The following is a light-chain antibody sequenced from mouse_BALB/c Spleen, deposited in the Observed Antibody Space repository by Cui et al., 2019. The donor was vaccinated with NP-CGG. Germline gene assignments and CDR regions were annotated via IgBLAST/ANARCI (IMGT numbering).Light chain of an antibody. J-gene: IGLJ1*01. V-gene: IGLV1*01. CDR2: GTN. CDR1: TGAVTTSNY. CDR3: ALWYSNHWV. Sequence: QAVVTQESAPTTSPGETVTLPCRSSTGAVTTSNYANWVQEKPDHLFTGLIGGTNNRVPGVPARFSGSLIGDKAALTITGAQTEDEAIYFCALWYSNHWVFGGGTKLTVL.